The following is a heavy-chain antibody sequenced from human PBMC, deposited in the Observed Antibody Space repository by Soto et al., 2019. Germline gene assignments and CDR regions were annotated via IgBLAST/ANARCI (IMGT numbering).Heavy chain of an antibody. J-gene: IGHJ2*01. CDR3: AKYIVECANCICNPCFDL. D-gene: IGHD2-21*01. CDR2: IGDSGGVT. CDR1: GFTFSIYP. Sequence: EVQLLESGGGLVQPGGSLRLSCAASGFTFSIYPMAWVRQAPGKGLEWVSSIGDSGGVTYYADSVKGRFTISRDNSQKTLFLQMNVLGAEDTAVYYCAKYIVECANCICNPCFDLWGRGTLVTVSS. V-gene: IGHV3-23*01.